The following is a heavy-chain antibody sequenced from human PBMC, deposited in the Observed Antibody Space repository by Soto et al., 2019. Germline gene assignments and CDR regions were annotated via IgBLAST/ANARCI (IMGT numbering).Heavy chain of an antibody. D-gene: IGHD2-2*02. CDR1: GGTFSSYA. J-gene: IGHJ5*02. CDR2: IIPIFGTA. V-gene: IGHV1-69*12. Sequence: QVQLVQSGAEVKKPGSSVKVSCKASGGTFSSYAISWVRQAPGQGLEWMGGIIPIFGTANYAQKFQGRVTITADESTSTAYMELSSLRSEDTAVYYCARDPYSCSTRWFDPWGQGTLVTVSS. CDR3: ARDPYSCSTRWFDP.